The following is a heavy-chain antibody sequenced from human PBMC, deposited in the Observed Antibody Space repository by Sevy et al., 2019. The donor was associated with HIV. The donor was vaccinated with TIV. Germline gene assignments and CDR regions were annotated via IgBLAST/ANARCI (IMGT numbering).Heavy chain of an antibody. CDR2: IYGTGGFT. V-gene: IGHV3-23*01. CDR1: GFTFANYA. D-gene: IGHD3-22*01. Sequence: GGSLRLSCKPSGFTFANYAMNWVRQAPGKGLEWVSTIYGTGGFTYYADSVKGRFTISRDNPKNTLYLQMNSLRTEDTAIYYCAGARFDSSGSFDAFDIWGQGTMVTVSS. J-gene: IGHJ3*02. CDR3: AGARFDSSGSFDAFDI.